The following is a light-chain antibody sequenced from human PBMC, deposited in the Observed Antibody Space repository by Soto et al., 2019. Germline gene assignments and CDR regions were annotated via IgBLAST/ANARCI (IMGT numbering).Light chain of an antibody. Sequence: DIVLSQSPDILSLSPGAIVTLSCRASQSVSSSYIAWYQQSPGQAPRLLIYGASNRATGIPDRFSGSGSGTDFTLTSSRLEPEDFAVYYCQQYGSSGTFGQGTKVDIK. V-gene: IGKV3-20*01. CDR3: QQYGSSGT. CDR1: QSVSSSY. J-gene: IGKJ1*01. CDR2: GAS.